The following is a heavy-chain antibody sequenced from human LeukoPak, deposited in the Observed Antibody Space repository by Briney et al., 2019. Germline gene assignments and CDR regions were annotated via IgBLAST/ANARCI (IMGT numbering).Heavy chain of an antibody. CDR3: ARRTHVGGADY. D-gene: IGHD3-16*01. V-gene: IGHV4-4*09. CDR2: IYTSGST. J-gene: IGHJ4*02. CDR1: GGSISSYY. Sequence: SETLSLTCTVSGGSISSYYWSWIRQPPGKGLEWIGYIYTSGSTNCNPSLKSRVTISVDTSKNQFSLKLSSVTAADTAVYYCARRTHVGGADYWGQGTLVTVSS.